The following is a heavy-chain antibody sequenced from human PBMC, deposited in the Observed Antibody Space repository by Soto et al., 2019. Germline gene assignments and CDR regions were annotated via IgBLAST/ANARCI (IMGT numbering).Heavy chain of an antibody. CDR3: AEWARYCSGADCRA. V-gene: IGHV3-23*01. CDR1: GFPFSSRA. Sequence: EVQLLESGGGLVQPGGSLRLSCAASGFPFSSRAMSWVRQAPGKGLEWVSAISGSGTITYYADSVKGRFTISRDTSNNMLYLQMNSLRADDTAVYYCAEWARYCSGADCRAWGQGTLVTVSS. D-gene: IGHD2-15*01. J-gene: IGHJ5*02. CDR2: ISGSGTIT.